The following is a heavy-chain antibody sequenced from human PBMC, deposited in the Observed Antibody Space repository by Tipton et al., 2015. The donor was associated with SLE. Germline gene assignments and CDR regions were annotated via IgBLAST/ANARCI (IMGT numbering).Heavy chain of an antibody. Sequence: QVQLVQSGPEVKKPGASVKVSCKASGYAFTSYDINWVRQATGQGLEWMGWMHPNSGNTGYAQKFQGRVTMTRNTSISTAYMELSSLRSEDTAVYYCARGPYNWKLGDYWGQGTLVTVSS. CDR3: ARGPYNWKLGDY. CDR2: MHPNSGNT. D-gene: IGHD1-20*01. J-gene: IGHJ4*02. V-gene: IGHV1-8*01. CDR1: GYAFTSYD.